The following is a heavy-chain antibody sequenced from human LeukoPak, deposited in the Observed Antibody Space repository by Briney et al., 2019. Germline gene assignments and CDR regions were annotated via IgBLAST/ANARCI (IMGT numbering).Heavy chain of an antibody. CDR1: GGSISSSSYY. CDR2: IYYSGST. J-gene: IGHJ5*02. CDR3: ARGLAGQQLKLGWFDP. V-gene: IGHV4-39*07. D-gene: IGHD6-13*01. Sequence: SETLSLTCTVSGGSISSSSYYWGWIRQPPGKGLEWIGSIYYSGSTNYNPSLKSRVTISVDTSKNQFSLKLSSVTAADTAVYYCARGLAGQQLKLGWFDPWGQGTLVTVSS.